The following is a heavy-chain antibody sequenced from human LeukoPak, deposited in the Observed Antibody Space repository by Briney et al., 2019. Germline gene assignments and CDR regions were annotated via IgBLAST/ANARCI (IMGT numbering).Heavy chain of an antibody. CDR3: ARDSYETDIDY. CDR2: IKEDGSEK. V-gene: IGHV3-7*01. Sequence: GGSLRLSCAASGFLFSRYWMSWVRQAPGKGLEWVANIKEDGSEKYYVESMKGRFTISRDNVKNSLYLQINSLRAEDTAVYYCARDSYETDIDYWGQGTMVTVSS. J-gene: IGHJ4*02. D-gene: IGHD1-14*01. CDR1: GFLFSRYW.